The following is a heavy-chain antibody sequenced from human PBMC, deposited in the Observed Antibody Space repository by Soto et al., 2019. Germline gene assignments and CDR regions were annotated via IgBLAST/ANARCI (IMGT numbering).Heavy chain of an antibody. CDR3: AREGAVVGSAVYYGMDV. CDR2: SSAYNGDT. CDR1: GYPFTSYS. Sequence: QVQLVQSGAEVKEPGASVKVSCKASGYPFTSYSFSWVRQAPGQGLEWMGWSSAYNGDTRYAQKFQGRVTMTADPYTHTAYMELRNLRSDDTGVYYCAREGAVVGSAVYYGMDVWGQGTMVTVS. D-gene: IGHD2-15*01. J-gene: IGHJ6*02. V-gene: IGHV1-18*04.